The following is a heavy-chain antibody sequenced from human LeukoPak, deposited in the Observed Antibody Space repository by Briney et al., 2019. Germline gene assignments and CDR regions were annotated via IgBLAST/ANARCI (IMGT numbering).Heavy chain of an antibody. V-gene: IGHV3-23*01. CDR2: ISGSGGST. J-gene: IGHJ4*02. CDR1: GFTFSSYG. Sequence: PGGSLRLSCAASGFTFSSYGMSWVRQAPGKGLEWVSAISGSGGSTYYADSVKGRFTISRDNAKNSLYLQMNSLRAEDMALYYCAKDIHRFGIAVAGAAFDNWGQGTLVTVSS. CDR3: AKDIHRFGIAVAGAAFDN. D-gene: IGHD6-19*01.